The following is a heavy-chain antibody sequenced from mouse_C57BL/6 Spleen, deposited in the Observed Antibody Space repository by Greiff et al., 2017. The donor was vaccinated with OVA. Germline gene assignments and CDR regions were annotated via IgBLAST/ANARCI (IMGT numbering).Heavy chain of an antibody. Sequence: QVQLQQPGAELVKPGASVKLSCKASGYTFTSYWMHWVKQRPGQGLEWIGMIHPNSGSTNYNEKFKSKATLTVDKSSSTAYMQLSSLTSEDSAVYYCARGIITTVVADYYAMDYWGQGTSVTVSS. CDR3: ARGIITTVVADYYAMDY. V-gene: IGHV1-64*01. CDR2: IHPNSGST. CDR1: GYTFTSYW. D-gene: IGHD1-1*01. J-gene: IGHJ4*01.